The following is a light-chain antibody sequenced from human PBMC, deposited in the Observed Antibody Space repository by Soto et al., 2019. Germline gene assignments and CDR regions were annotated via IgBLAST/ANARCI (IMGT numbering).Light chain of an antibody. CDR1: SSDVGNFNL. CDR3: CSYSTGTTLYV. CDR2: EVT. Sequence: QSALTQPASVSGSPGQSITISCTGTSSDVGNFNLVSWYQHHPGKAPKLMIYEVTKRPSGVSNRFSGSKSGNTASLTISGLQADDEGDYFCCSYSTGTTLYVFGSGTKVTVL. J-gene: IGLJ1*01. V-gene: IGLV2-14*02.